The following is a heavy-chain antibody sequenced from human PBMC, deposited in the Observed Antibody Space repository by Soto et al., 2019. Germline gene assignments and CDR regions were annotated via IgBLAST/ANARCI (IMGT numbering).Heavy chain of an antibody. CDR1: GFTFDDYA. D-gene: IGHD4-17*01. J-gene: IGHJ3*02. CDR2: ISWNSGSI. CDR3: AKDMRVDYGDYGNAFDI. Sequence: GGSLRLSCAASGFTFDDYAMHWVRQAPGKGLEWVSGISWNSGSIGYADSVKGRFTISRDNAKNSLYLQMNSLRAEDTALYYCAKDMRVDYGDYGNAFDIWGQGTMFTVSS. V-gene: IGHV3-9*01.